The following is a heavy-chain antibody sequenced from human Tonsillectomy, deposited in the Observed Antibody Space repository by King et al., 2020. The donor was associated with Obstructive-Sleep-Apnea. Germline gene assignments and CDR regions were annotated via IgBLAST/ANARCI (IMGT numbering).Heavy chain of an antibody. CDR1: GGSISSGGYY. J-gene: IGHJ6*02. Sequence: LQLQESGPGLVKPSQTLSLTCTVSGGSISSGGYYWSWIRQHPGKGLEWIGYIYYSGSTYYNPSLKSRVTISVDTSKNQFSLKLSSVTAADTAVYYCARDKREFQPVYYYGMDVWGQGTTVTVSS. CDR2: IYYSGST. CDR3: ARDKREFQPVYYYGMDV. V-gene: IGHV4-31*03. D-gene: IGHD3-10*01.